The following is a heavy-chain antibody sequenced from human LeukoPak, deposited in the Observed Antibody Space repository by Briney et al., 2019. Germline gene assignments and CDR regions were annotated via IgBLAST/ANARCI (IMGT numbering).Heavy chain of an antibody. CDR2: IRYDGSKK. J-gene: IGHJ6*02. V-gene: IGHV3-30*02. Sequence: GGSLRLSCAASGFTFSSYGMHWVRQAPGKGLEWVAFIRYDGSKKYYADSVKGRFTISRDNSKNTLYLQMNSLRAEDTAVYYCAKDGGSRIYYYYYGMDVWGQGTTVTVSS. CDR3: AKDGGSRIYYYYYGMDV. CDR1: GFTFSSYG. D-gene: IGHD2-2*01.